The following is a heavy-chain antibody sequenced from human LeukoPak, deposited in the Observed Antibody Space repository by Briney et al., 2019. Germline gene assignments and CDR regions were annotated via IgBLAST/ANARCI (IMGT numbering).Heavy chain of an antibody. CDR2: INSDASMT. CDR3: ARRSGDAFDI. J-gene: IGHJ3*02. Sequence: GGSLRLSCVASGFTFGTYWMHWVRQAPGKGLVWVSRINSDASMTNYADSVKGRFTISRDNAKKTLYLQMNSLRAEDTAVYYCARRSGDAFDIWGQGTMVIVSS. CDR1: GFTFGTYW. V-gene: IGHV3-74*01. D-gene: IGHD6-25*01.